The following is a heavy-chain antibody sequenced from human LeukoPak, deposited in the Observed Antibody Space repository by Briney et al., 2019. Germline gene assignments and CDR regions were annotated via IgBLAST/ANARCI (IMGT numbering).Heavy chain of an antibody. CDR1: GFTFTTYA. V-gene: IGHV3-21*04. D-gene: IGHD3-16*02. CDR2: ISSSSSYI. Sequence: GGSLRLSCAASGFTFTTYALTWVRQAPGKGLEWVSSISSSSSYIYYADSVKGRFTISRDNAKNSLYLQMNSLRAEDTAVYYCARDHGSTRYGYWGQGTLVTVSS. J-gene: IGHJ4*02. CDR3: ARDHGSTRYGY.